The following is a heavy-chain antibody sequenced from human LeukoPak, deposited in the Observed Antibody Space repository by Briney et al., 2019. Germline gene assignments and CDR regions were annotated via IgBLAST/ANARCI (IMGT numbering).Heavy chain of an antibody. J-gene: IGHJ4*02. CDR1: GGSISSGGYS. CDR3: ARGVGSSSWYYFDY. D-gene: IGHD6-13*01. Sequence: SRTLSLTCAVSGGSISSGGYSWSWIRQPPGKGLEWIGYIYHTGNTYYNPSLKSRVIISIDRSKNQFSLKLSSVTAADTAVFYCARGVGSSSWYYFDYWGQGTLVTVSS. CDR2: IYHTGNT. V-gene: IGHV4-30-2*01.